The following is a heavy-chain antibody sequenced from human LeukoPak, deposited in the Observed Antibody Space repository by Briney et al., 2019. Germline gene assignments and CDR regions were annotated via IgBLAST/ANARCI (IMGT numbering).Heavy chain of an antibody. V-gene: IGHV3-53*01. CDR1: GFTFSSYV. CDR2: VSSGGDT. J-gene: IGHJ4*02. Sequence: HPGGSLRLSCAASGFTFSSYVMSWVRQAPGKGLEWVSVVSSGGDTYYADSVRGRFVISRDHSKNTLYLQMNGLRAEDTAVYYCTRGVWDWGQGTLVTVSS. CDR3: TRGVWD. D-gene: IGHD1-26*01.